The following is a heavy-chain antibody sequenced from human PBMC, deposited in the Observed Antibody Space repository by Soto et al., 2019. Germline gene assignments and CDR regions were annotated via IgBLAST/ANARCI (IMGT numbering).Heavy chain of an antibody. CDR1: GGSISSGGYY. D-gene: IGHD3-16*01. V-gene: IGHV4-31*03. Sequence: QVQLQESGPGLVKPSQTLSLTCTVSGGSISSGGYYWSWIRQHPGKCLEWIGYIYYSGSTYYNPSLKIRGTTSVDPSKNQFSLKLSSVTAADTAVYYCASLGESTVTIDYWGQGTLVTVSS. CDR2: IYYSGST. CDR3: ASLGESTVTIDY. J-gene: IGHJ4*02.